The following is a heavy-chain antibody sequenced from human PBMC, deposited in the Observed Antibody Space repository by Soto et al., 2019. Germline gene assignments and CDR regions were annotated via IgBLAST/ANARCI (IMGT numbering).Heavy chain of an antibody. J-gene: IGHJ6*02. CDR1: GGTFSTYA. CDR3: ARAAYSYGTAYLSYYYGMDV. CDR2: IIPIFGTA. V-gene: IGHV1-69*13. D-gene: IGHD5-18*01. Sequence: SVKVSCKASGGTFSTYAISWVRQAPGQGLEWVGGIIPIFGTANYAQKFKGRVTITADESTSTAYMELSSLRSEDTAVYYCARAAYSYGTAYLSYYYGMDVWG.